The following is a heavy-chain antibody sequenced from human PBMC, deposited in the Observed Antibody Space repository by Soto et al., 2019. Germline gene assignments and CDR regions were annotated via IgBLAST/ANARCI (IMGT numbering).Heavy chain of an antibody. CDR3: AKDDQDYYGSGSTSAY. V-gene: IGHV1-18*01. Sequence: ASVKLSCKPSRYTFTSYTIHWVRQATGRELEWMGWMSANNGNTNYAQNLQGRVTMTTDTSTSTAYMELRSLRSDDTAVYYCAKDDQDYYGSGSTSAYWGQGTLVTVSS. CDR2: MSANNGNT. CDR1: RYTFTSYT. J-gene: IGHJ4*02. D-gene: IGHD3-10*01.